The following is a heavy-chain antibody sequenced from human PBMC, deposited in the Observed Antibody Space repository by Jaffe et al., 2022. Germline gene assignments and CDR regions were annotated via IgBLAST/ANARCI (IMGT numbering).Heavy chain of an antibody. D-gene: IGHD6-19*01. CDR2: ISGSGGST. J-gene: IGHJ4*02. Sequence: EVQLLESGGGLVQPGGSLRLSCAASGFTFSSYAMSWVRQAPGKGLEWVSAISGSGGSTYYADSVKGRFTISRDNSKNTLYLQMNSLRAEDTAVYYCASVPSSGWLRRMYYFDYWGQGTLVTVSS. CDR1: GFTFSSYA. V-gene: IGHV3-23*01. CDR3: ASVPSSGWLRRMYYFDY.